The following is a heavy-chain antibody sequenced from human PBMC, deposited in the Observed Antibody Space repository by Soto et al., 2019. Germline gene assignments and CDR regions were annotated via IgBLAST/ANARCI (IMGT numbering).Heavy chain of an antibody. D-gene: IGHD3-3*01. V-gene: IGHV3-30*18. CDR2: ISYDGSNK. Sequence: LRLSCAASGFTLSSYGVHWVRQATGKGLEWVAVISYDGSNKYYADSVKGRFTISRDNSKNTLYLQMNSLRAEDTAVYYCAKDLRFLEWLLYGYYYYGMDVWGQGTTVTVSS. CDR3: AKDLRFLEWLLYGYYYYGMDV. J-gene: IGHJ6*02. CDR1: GFTLSSYG.